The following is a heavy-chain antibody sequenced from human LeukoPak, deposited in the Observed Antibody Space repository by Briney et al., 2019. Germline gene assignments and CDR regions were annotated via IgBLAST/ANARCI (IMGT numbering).Heavy chain of an antibody. J-gene: IGHJ3*02. CDR1: GFTFTSSA. Sequence: GTSVKVSCKASGFTFTSSAVQWVRQARGQRLEWIGWIVVGSGNTNYAQKFQERVTITRDMSTSTAYMELSSLRSEDTAVYHCAASKGGDYVWGSYRFDAFDIWGQGTMVTVSS. D-gene: IGHD3-16*02. CDR3: AASKGGDYVWGSYRFDAFDI. CDR2: IVVGSGNT. V-gene: IGHV1-58*01.